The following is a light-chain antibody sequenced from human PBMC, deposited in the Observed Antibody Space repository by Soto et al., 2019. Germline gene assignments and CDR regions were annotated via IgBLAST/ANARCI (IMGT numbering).Light chain of an antibody. CDR2: DAS. CDR3: QQYNNWKT. J-gene: IGKJ1*01. CDR1: QSVNSD. Sequence: IVMTQSPATLSVSPGERATLSCRASQSVNSDLAWYQQKPGQAPRLLIYDASSRATGIPARFSGSGSGTEFTLTFSSRQSEDFEVYYCQQYNNWKTFGQGTKVEIK. V-gene: IGKV3-15*01.